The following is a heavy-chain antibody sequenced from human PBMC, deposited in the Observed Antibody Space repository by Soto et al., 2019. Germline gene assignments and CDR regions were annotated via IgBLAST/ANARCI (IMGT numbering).Heavy chain of an antibody. D-gene: IGHD1-26*01. CDR3: ALALGPTTGLDY. J-gene: IGHJ4*02. CDR1: GASITSGHYY. CDR2: IYNSETT. Sequence: QVRLQESGPGLVKPSQTLSQTCTVSGASITSGHYYWTWIRQLPGKGLEWIGSIYNSETTHYNPSLTSRLTISIDTSTNQFSLKLSSVTVADTAIYYCALALGPTTGLDYWGQGTLITVSA. V-gene: IGHV4-31*04.